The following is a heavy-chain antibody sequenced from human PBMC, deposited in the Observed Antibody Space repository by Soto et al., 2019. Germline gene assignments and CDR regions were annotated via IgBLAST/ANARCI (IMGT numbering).Heavy chain of an antibody. CDR1: GFTFSNYG. CDR2: IDGRSTYT. D-gene: IGHD6-13*01. J-gene: IGHJ1*01. V-gene: IGHV3-21*01. CDR3: ARGPPDSSRAEYFQH. Sequence: PGGSLRLSCAVSGFTFSNYGMNWVRQAPGKGLEWVSSIDGRSTYTYYADSVRGRFTVSRDNAKNSLYLQMNSLRAEDTAVYYCARGPPDSSRAEYFQHWGQGTLVTVSS.